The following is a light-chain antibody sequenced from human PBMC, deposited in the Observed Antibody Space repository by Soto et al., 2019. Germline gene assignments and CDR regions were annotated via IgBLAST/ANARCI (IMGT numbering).Light chain of an antibody. CDR1: LSVSVY. CDR2: DAS. J-gene: IGKJ5*01. Sequence: EVVLTQSPATLSLSPVERATLSCMTSLSVSVYLDLYQQKPGQAPRLLISDASNRATGIPARFSGSGSGTDFTLTISSLETADFAAYYCHQRQYWHTTTFGQGTRLEIK. V-gene: IGKV3-11*01. CDR3: HQRQYWHTTT.